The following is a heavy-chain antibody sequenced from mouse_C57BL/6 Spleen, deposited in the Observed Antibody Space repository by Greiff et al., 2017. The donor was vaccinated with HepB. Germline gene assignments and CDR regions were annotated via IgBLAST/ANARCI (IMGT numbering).Heavy chain of an antibody. CDR1: GFSLTSYG. CDR3: ARHRGGGQGAMDY. V-gene: IGHV2-6-1*01. Sequence: VKLMESGPGLVAPSQSLSITCTVSGFSLTSYGVHWVRQPPGKGLEWLVVIWSDGSTTYNSALKSRLSISKDNSKSQVFLKMNSLQTDNTAMYYCARHRGGGQGAMDYWGQGTSVTVSS. D-gene: IGHD1-1*02. CDR2: IWSDGST. J-gene: IGHJ4*01.